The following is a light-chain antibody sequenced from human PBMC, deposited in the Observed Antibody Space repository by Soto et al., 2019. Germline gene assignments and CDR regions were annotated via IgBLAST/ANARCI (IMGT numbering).Light chain of an antibody. CDR1: QSINSW. Sequence: DIQMTQSPSTLSASVGDRVTITCRASQSINSWLAWYQQKPGKAPQILIYDASTLKSGVPSRFSASGSGTEFTLIISSLQPDDFATYYCQQLHGYPITFGQGTRLEIK. CDR3: QQLHGYPIT. V-gene: IGKV1-5*01. J-gene: IGKJ5*01. CDR2: DAS.